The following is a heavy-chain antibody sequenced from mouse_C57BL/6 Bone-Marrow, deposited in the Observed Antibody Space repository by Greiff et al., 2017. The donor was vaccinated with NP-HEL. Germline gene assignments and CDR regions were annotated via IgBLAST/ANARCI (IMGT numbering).Heavy chain of an antibody. Sequence: EVKLVESGPGLVKPSQSLSLTCSVTGYSITSGYYWNWIRQFPGNKLEWMGYISYDGSNNYNPSLKNRISITRDTSKNPFFLKLNSVTTAATATYFCARDYAYLYWYFDVWGTGTTVTVSS. CDR1: GYSITSGYY. CDR2: ISYDGSN. J-gene: IGHJ1*03. D-gene: IGHD2-2*01. CDR3: ARDYAYLYWYFDV. V-gene: IGHV3-6*01.